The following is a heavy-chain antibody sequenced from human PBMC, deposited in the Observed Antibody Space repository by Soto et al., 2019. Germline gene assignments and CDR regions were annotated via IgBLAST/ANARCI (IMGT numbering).Heavy chain of an antibody. CDR3: ARREGWPYYFDY. CDR2: ISNSGST. J-gene: IGHJ4*02. Sequence: PSETLSLTCSVSGGSISSYYWSWIRQPPGKGLEWIGYISNSGSTKYNASLKSRATISVDTSKNQFSLKLTSVIAADTAVYYCARREGWPYYFDYWGQGSLVTVSS. CDR1: GGSISSYY. V-gene: IGHV4-59*08. D-gene: IGHD6-19*01.